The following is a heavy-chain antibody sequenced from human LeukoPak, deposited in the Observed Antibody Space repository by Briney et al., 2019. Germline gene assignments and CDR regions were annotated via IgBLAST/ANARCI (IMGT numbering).Heavy chain of an antibody. CDR2: IYSGGST. CDR1: GGSFSGYY. J-gene: IGHJ4*02. Sequence: ETLSLTCAVYGGSFSGYYWSWVRQAPGKGLEWVSVIYSGGSTYYADSVKGRFTISRDNSKNTLYLRMNSLRAEDTAVYYCASTQRGDYFDYWGQGTLVTVSS. CDR3: ASTQRGDYFDY. V-gene: IGHV3-66*01. D-gene: IGHD2-15*01.